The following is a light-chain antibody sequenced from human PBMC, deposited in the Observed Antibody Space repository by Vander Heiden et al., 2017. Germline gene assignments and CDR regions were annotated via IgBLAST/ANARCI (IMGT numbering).Light chain of an antibody. J-gene: IGKJ2*01. CDR2: GAS. V-gene: IGKV3-15*01. Sequence: VVMPHSPATLSVSPGERATLSCRARQSVSSNLAWYKQQPGQAPRLLIYGASTRATFITARFSRSGYATECTLTMSSRHTEDLAIYYTQQWNNGPHMHTFGQGTKLELK. CDR1: QSVSSN. CDR3: QQWNNGPHMHT.